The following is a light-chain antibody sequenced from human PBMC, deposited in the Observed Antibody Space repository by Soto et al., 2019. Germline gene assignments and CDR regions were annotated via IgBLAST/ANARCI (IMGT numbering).Light chain of an antibody. J-gene: IGKJ1*01. CDR3: QQYNSYPWT. CDR1: QNIISW. CDR2: DAS. Sequence: DIQMTQSPSTLSASVGDRVTITCRASQNIISWLAWYQQKPGKAPKLLIYDASSLESGVPSRFSGSGSGTEFTLTISSLQPDDFATYYCQQYNSYPWTFGQGTKVDIK. V-gene: IGKV1-5*01.